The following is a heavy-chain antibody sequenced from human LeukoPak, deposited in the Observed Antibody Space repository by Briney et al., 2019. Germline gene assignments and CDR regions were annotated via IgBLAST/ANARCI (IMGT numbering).Heavy chain of an antibody. V-gene: IGHV3-23*01. D-gene: IGHD3-22*01. Sequence: PGESLRLSCAASGFTFSSYAMSWVRQAPGKGLEWVSAISGSGGSTYYADSVKGRFTISRDNSKNTLYLQMNSLRAEDTAVYYCAKGWGITMIVVDPDYFDYWGQGTLVTVSS. CDR3: AKGWGITMIVVDPDYFDY. J-gene: IGHJ4*02. CDR1: GFTFSSYA. CDR2: ISGSGGST.